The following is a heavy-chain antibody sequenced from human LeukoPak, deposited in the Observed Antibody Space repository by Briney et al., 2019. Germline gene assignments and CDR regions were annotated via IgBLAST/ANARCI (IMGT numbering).Heavy chain of an antibody. CDR2: ISAYNGNT. D-gene: IGHD3-3*01. CDR3: ARGPRITIFGVVHDAFDI. Sequence: GASVKVSCKASGYTFTSYGISWVRQAPGQGLEWMGWISAYNGNTNYAQKLQGRVTVTTDTSTSTAYMELRSLRSDDTAVYYCARGPRITIFGVVHDAFDIWGQGTMVTVSS. V-gene: IGHV1-18*01. CDR1: GYTFTSYG. J-gene: IGHJ3*02.